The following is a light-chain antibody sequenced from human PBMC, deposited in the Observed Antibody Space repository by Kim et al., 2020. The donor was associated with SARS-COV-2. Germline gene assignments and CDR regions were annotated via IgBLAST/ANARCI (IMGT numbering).Light chain of an antibody. CDR1: QDIRNN. CDR3: QQYNEWPPWT. Sequence: EIVMTQSPVILSVSPGERATLSCRASQDIRNNLAWYQQKPGQPPSLIIYDASTRATGIPARCSGSGSGTEFSLTIDSLQSEDSAVYFCQQYNEWPPWTFGQGTKVDIK. CDR2: DAS. V-gene: IGKV3D-15*01. J-gene: IGKJ1*01.